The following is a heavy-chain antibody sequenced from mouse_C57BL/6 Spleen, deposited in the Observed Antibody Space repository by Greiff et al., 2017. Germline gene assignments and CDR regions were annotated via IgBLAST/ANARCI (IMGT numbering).Heavy chain of an antibody. J-gene: IGHJ4*01. Sequence: VQLQESGAELVKPGASVKISCKASGYAFSSYWMNWVKQRPGKGLEWIGQIYPGDGDTNYNGKFKGKATLTADKSSSTAYMQLSSLTSEDSAVYFCARSGGNYAMDYWGQGTSVTVSS. V-gene: IGHV1-80*01. CDR1: GYAFSSYW. CDR3: ARSGGNYAMDY. CDR2: IYPGDGDT.